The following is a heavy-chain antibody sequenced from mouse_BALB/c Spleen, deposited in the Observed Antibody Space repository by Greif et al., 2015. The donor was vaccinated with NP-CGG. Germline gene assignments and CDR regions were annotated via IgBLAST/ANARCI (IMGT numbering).Heavy chain of an antibody. CDR1: GFTFSDYY. V-gene: IGHV5-4*02. CDR2: ISDGGSYT. J-gene: IGHJ4*01. CDR3: STTRMDY. D-gene: IGHD1-1*01. Sequence: EVQLVESGGGLVKPGGSLKLSCAASGFTFSDYYMYWVRQTPEKRLEWVATISDGGSYTYYPDSVKGRFTISRDNAKNNLYLQMSSLKSEDTAMYYCSTTRMDYWGQGTSVTVSS.